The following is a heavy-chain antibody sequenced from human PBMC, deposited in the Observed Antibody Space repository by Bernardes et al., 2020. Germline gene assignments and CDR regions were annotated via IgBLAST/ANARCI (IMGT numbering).Heavy chain of an antibody. J-gene: IGHJ4*02. CDR1: GGSISSYY. D-gene: IGHD2-15*01. CDR3: ARNGYCSGGSCYQYFDY. CDR2: IYYSGST. Sequence: SETLSLTCTVSGGSISSYYWSWIRQPPGKGLEWIGYIYYSGSTNYNPSLKSRVTISVDTSKNQFSLKLSSVTAADTAVYYCARNGYCSGGSCYQYFDYWGQGTLVTVSS. V-gene: IGHV4-59*01.